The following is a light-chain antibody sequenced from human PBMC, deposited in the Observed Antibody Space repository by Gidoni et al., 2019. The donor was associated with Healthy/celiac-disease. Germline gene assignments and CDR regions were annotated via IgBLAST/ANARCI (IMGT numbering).Light chain of an antibody. J-gene: IGLJ2*01. V-gene: IGLV2-11*01. CDR2: DVS. CDR1: SSDVGGYNY. CDR3: CSYAGSYTFEVV. Sequence: QSALTQPRSVSGSPGQSVTISCTGTSSDVGGYNYVSWYQPHPGKAPKLMIYDVSKRPSGVPGRFSGSKSGNTASLTISGLQAEDEADYYCCSYAGSYTFEVVFGGGTKLTVL.